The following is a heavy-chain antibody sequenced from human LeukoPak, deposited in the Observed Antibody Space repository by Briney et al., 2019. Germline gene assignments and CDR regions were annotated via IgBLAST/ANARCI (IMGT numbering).Heavy chain of an antibody. V-gene: IGHV3-30-3*01. CDR1: GFTFSSYA. Sequence: GGSLRLSCAASGFTFSSYAMHWVRQAPGKGLEWVAVISYDGSNKYYADSVKGRFTISRDNSKNTLYLQMNSLRAEDTAVYYCARDRGYSFDYWGQGTLVTVST. D-gene: IGHD5-18*01. CDR3: ARDRGYSFDY. J-gene: IGHJ4*02. CDR2: ISYDGSNK.